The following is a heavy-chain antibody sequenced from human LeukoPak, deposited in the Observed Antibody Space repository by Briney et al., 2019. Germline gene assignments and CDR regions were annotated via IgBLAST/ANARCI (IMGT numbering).Heavy chain of an antibody. CDR1: GFTVSSNY. Sequence: GGSLRLSCAASGFTVSSNYMSWVRQAPGKGLEWVSVIYSGGSTYYADSVKGRFTISRDNAKNSLYLQMNSLRAEDMALYYCAKGVVPAGPDAFDIWGQGTMVTVSS. D-gene: IGHD2-2*01. CDR3: AKGVVPAGPDAFDI. CDR2: IYSGGST. V-gene: IGHV3-53*05. J-gene: IGHJ3*02.